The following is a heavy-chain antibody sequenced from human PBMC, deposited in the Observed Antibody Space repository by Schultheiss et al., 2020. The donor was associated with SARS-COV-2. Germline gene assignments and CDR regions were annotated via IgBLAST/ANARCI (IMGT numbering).Heavy chain of an antibody. Sequence: SETLSLTCAVSGGSISSGDFSWSWIRQPPGKGLEWIGYIFHSGSTYSNPSVKSRVTISVDRSKNQFSLKLSSVTAADTAVYYCAREAAAAAGGWFDPWGQGTLVTVSS. CDR1: GGSISSGDFS. J-gene: IGHJ5*02. D-gene: IGHD6-13*01. V-gene: IGHV4-30-2*01. CDR2: IFHSGST. CDR3: AREAAAAAGGWFDP.